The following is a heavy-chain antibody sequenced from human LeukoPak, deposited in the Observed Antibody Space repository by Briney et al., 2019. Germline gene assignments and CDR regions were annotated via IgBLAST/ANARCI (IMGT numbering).Heavy chain of an antibody. CDR3: WVPATAGEGDY. D-gene: IGHD2-2*01. CDR2: INSDGSTT. CDR1: GFTFSGYW. J-gene: IGHJ4*02. Sequence: QAGGSLRLSCEVSGFTFSGYWMHWVRHTPGKGLVWISRINSDGSTTNYADSVNGRFTISRDNAKNTLYLQMNSLRVEDTAVYYYWVPATAGEGDYWGQGTLVTVSS. V-gene: IGHV3-74*01.